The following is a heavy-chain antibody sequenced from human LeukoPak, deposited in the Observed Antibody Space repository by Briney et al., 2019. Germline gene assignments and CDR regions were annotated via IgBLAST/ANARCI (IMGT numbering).Heavy chain of an antibody. Sequence: GGSLRLSCAASGFTFSSYAMHWVRQAPGKGPEWVAVISYDGSNKYYADSVKGRFTISRDNSKNTLYLQMNSLRAEDTAVYYCARSHDWNYPFDYWGQGTLVTVSS. CDR1: GFTFSSYA. CDR2: ISYDGSNK. J-gene: IGHJ4*02. V-gene: IGHV3-30*04. CDR3: ARSHDWNYPFDY. D-gene: IGHD1-7*01.